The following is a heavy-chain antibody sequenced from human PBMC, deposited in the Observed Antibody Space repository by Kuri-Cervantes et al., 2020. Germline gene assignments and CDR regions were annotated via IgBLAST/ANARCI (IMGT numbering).Heavy chain of an antibody. J-gene: IGHJ4*02. CDR3: AKNYYGSGSLDFDY. Sequence: GGSLRLSCAASGFTFSSYAMHWVRQAPGKGLEWVAVIWYDGSNKYYADSVKGRFTISRDNSKDTLYLQMNSLRAEDTAVYYCAKNYYGSGSLDFDYWGQGTLVTVSS. V-gene: IGHV3-30*02. CDR1: GFTFSSYA. CDR2: IWYDGSNK. D-gene: IGHD3-10*01.